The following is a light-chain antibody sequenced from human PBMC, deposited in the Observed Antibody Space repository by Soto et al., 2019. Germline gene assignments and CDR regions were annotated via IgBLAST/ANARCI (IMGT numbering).Light chain of an antibody. J-gene: IGKJ1*01. CDR2: DAS. CDR3: HQYDTSPRT. Sequence: EIVLTQSPATLSLSPGERATLSCRASQSVSSYLAWYQQKPGQAPRLLIYDASNRATGIPARFSGRGSGTEFILTISSLQSEDFAVYYCHQYDTSPRTFGQGTKVDIK. CDR1: QSVSSY. V-gene: IGKV3D-15*01.